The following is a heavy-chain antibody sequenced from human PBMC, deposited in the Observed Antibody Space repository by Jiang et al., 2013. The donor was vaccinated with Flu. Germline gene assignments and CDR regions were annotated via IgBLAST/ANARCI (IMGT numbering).Heavy chain of an antibody. J-gene: IGHJ5*02. CDR2: IYYAGNT. D-gene: IGHD5-12*01. CDR3: ARHLYQRRGSLFWLDP. V-gene: IGHV4-39*01. Sequence: LLKPSETLSLTCSVSGGSISTAGSYWAWIRQSPGKGLEWLGAIYYAGNTYYNPTLEGRVTMSVDTSTNQFSLNLTSVTAADTAIYYCARHLYQRRGSLFWLDPWGQGTLVTVSS. CDR1: GGSISTAGSY.